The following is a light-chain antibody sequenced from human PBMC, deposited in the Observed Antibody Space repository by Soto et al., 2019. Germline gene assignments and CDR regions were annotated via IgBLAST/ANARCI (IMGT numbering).Light chain of an antibody. V-gene: IGLV2-23*01. CDR1: SSDVGSYNL. CDR2: EAT. Sequence: QSALTQPASVSGSPGQSITISCTATSSDVGSYNLVSWYQQHPGKAPKLMIYEATKRPSGVSNRFSGSKSGNAASLTISGLQAVDEADYYCCSYVGGITHVFGTGTKVTVL. J-gene: IGLJ1*01. CDR3: CSYVGGITHV.